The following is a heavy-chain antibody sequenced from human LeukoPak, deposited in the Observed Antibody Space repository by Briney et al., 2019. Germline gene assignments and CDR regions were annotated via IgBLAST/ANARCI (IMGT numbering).Heavy chain of an antibody. J-gene: IGHJ4*02. D-gene: IGHD2-15*01. V-gene: IGHV3-73*01. CDR3: TRPDCSGGSCYHDY. CDR1: GFTFSGSA. Sequence: PGGSLRLSCAASGFTFSGSAMHWVRQASGKGLEWVGRIRSKANSYATAYAASVKGRFTISRDDSKNTAYLQMNSLKTEDTAAYYCTRPDCSGGSCYHDYWGQGTLVTVSS. CDR2: IRSKANSYAT.